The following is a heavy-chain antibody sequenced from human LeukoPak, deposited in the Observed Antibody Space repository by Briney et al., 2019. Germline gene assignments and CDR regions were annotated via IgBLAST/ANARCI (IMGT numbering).Heavy chain of an antibody. J-gene: IGHJ4*02. Sequence: PGGSLRLSCAASGFTFSSYGMHWVRQAPGKGLEWVAVIWYDGSNKYYADSVKGRFTISRDNSKNTLYVQMNSLRAEDTAVYYCAKDAGYCGGGTCYGEGYLDYWGQGTLVTVSS. CDR3: AKDAGYCGGGTCYGEGYLDY. CDR2: IWYDGSNK. CDR1: GFTFSSYG. D-gene: IGHD2-15*01. V-gene: IGHV3-33*06.